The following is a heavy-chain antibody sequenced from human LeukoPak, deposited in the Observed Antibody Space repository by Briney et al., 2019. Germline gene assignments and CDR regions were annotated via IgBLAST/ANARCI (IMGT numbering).Heavy chain of an antibody. CDR1: GYIFISYD. D-gene: IGHD6-19*01. CDR3: ARARSGWAYNWFDP. Sequence: VSVKVSCKASGYIFISYDINWVRQATGQGLEWMGWMNPNSGSTGYAQKLQGRVTMTRNTSISTAYMELSSLRFEDTAVYYCARARSGWAYNWFDPWGQGTLVTVSS. CDR2: MNPNSGST. V-gene: IGHV1-8*01. J-gene: IGHJ5*02.